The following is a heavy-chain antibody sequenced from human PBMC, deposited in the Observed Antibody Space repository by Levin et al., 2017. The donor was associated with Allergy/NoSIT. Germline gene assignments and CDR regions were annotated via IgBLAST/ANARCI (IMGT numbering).Heavy chain of an antibody. CDR3: VKDFESGPFGIPHFDP. Sequence: SLKISCAASGFTFDDYAMHWVRQAPGKGLEWVSGISWNSGSIGYADSVKGRFTISRDNAKNSLYLQMNSLRAEDTALYYCVKDFESGPFGIPHFDPWGQGTLVTVSS. CDR1: GFTFDDYA. D-gene: IGHD3-3*01. J-gene: IGHJ5*02. CDR2: ISWNSGSI. V-gene: IGHV3-9*01.